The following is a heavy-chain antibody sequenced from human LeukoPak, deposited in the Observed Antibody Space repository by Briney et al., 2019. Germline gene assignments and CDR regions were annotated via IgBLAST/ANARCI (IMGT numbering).Heavy chain of an antibody. CDR1: RYTFTSYY. D-gene: IGHD6-13*01. CDR3: ARDSIAAAGTVYGMDV. V-gene: IGHV1-46*01. Sequence: GASVKVSCKASRYTFTSYYMHWVRQAPGQGLEWMGIINPSGGSTSYAQKFQGRVTMTRDTSTSTVYMELSSLRSEDTAVYYCARDSIAAAGTVYGMDVWGQGTTVTVSS. CDR2: INPSGGST. J-gene: IGHJ6*02.